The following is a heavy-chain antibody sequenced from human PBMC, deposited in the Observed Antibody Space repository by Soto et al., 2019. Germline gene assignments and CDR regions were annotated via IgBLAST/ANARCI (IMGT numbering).Heavy chain of an antibody. CDR3: ASYSSGFYAFDY. J-gene: IGHJ4*02. CDR2: INAGNGNT. V-gene: IGHV1-3*01. Sequence: ASVKVSCKASGYTFTSYAMHWVRQAPGQRLEWMGWINAGNGNTKYSKKFQGRVTITRDTSASTAYMELSSLRSEDTAVYYCASYSSGFYAFDYWGQGTLVTVSS. CDR1: GYTFTSYA. D-gene: IGHD6-19*01.